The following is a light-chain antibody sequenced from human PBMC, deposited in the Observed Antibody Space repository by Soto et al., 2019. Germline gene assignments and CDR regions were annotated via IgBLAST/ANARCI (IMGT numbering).Light chain of an antibody. V-gene: IGKV1-5*03. CDR3: QQYNGERV. CDR2: KAS. Sequence: DIRMTQSPSTLSASVGDRVTITCRASQSISDWLAWYQQRPGQAPKLLIYKASTLEGGVPARFSGSGSGTEFTLTISSLQPDDFATYYCQQYNGERVFGQGTKVDI. CDR1: QSISDW. J-gene: IGKJ1*01.